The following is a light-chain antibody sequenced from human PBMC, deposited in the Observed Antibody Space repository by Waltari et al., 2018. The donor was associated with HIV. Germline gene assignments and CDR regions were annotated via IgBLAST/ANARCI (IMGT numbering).Light chain of an antibody. CDR3: SSYAGINTYVL. CDR1: SSDVGCNNY. Sequence: QSALTQPPSASGSPGQSVTISCNGTSSDVGCNNYVSCDQQYPSKAPGLMIYEVYQRPACVPHLSSGSKSGNTASLTVSGLQAEDEANYYCSSYAGINTYVLFGGGTKLTVL. J-gene: IGLJ2*01. V-gene: IGLV2-8*01. CDR2: EVY.